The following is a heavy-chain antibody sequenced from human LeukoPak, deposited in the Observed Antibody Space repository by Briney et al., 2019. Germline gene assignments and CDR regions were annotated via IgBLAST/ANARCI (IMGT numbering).Heavy chain of an antibody. CDR2: IRYDGSNK. Sequence: GGSLRLSCAASGFTFSSYGMHWVRQAPGKGLEWVAFIRYDGSNKYYADSVKGRFTISRDNSKNTLYLQMNSLRAEDTAVYYCAKDLEDTAMTFDYWGQGTLVTVSS. V-gene: IGHV3-30*02. J-gene: IGHJ4*02. CDR1: GFTFSSYG. D-gene: IGHD5-18*01. CDR3: AKDLEDTAMTFDY.